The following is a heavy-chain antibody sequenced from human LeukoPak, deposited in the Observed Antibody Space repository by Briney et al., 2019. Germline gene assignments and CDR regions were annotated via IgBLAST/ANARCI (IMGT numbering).Heavy chain of an antibody. CDR2: IYPGDSDT. V-gene: IGHV5-51*01. D-gene: IGHD3-22*01. CDR1: GCSFTSYW. CDR3: ARRDYYDSSGYYDY. J-gene: IGHJ4*02. Sequence: GESLKISCKGSGCSFTSYWIGWVRQMPGKGLEWMGIIYPGDSDTRYSPSFQGQVTISADKSISTAYLQWSGLKASDTAMYYCARRDYYDSSGYYDYWGQGTLVTVSS.